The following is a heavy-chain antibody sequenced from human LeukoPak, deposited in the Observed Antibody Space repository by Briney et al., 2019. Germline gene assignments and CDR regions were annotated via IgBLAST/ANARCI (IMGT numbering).Heavy chain of an antibody. D-gene: IGHD6-13*01. CDR1: GYSFTSYW. J-gene: IGHJ6*02. Sequence: ESLKISCKGSGYSFTSYWIGWVRQMPGKGLEWMGIIYPGDSDTRYGPSFQGQVTISADKSISTAYLQWSSLKASDTAMYYCARHSHSSSWYYYYYGMDVWGQGTTVTVSS. CDR3: ARHSHSSSWYYYYYGMDV. CDR2: IYPGDSDT. V-gene: IGHV5-51*01.